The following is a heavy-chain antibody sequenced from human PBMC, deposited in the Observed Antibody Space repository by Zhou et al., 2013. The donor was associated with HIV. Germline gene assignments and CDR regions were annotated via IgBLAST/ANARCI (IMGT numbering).Heavy chain of an antibody. CDR3: GRVLLDRSDY. CDR1: GYTFNSYG. J-gene: IGHJ4*02. Sequence: QVQLVQSGAEVKKPGASVKVSCKASGYTFNSYGINWVRQAPGQGLEWMGWISGNNGKTKYAQKFQGRVTMTTDTSTSTAYMEVRSLRSDDTAVYYCGRVLLDRSDYWGQGTLVTVSS. CDR2: ISGNNGKT. V-gene: IGHV1-18*01.